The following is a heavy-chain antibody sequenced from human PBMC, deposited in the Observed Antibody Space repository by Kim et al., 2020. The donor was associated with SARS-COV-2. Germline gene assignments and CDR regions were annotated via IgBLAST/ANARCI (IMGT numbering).Heavy chain of an antibody. V-gene: IGHV3-48*03. CDR1: GFTFSSYE. Sequence: GGSLRLSCAASGFTFSSYEMNWVRQAPGKGLEWVSYISSRNFTIYYADSVKGRFTISRDNAKNSLYLQMSSLRADDTAVYCCARGPGAVYDGYFDYWGQGTLVTVSS. D-gene: IGHD2-8*01. CDR2: ISSRNFTI. J-gene: IGHJ4*02. CDR3: ARGPGAVYDGYFDY.